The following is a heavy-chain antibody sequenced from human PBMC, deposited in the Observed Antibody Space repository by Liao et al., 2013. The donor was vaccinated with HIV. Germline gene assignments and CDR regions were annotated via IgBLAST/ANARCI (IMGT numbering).Heavy chain of an antibody. D-gene: IGHD5-18*01. CDR3: ARDKVQYGYVKNYYFYYMDV. CDR2: LYTSGST. CDR1: GASISSGSYY. J-gene: IGHJ6*03. Sequence: QVQLQESGPGLVQPSQTLSLTCTVSGASISSGSYYWTWIRQPAGKGLEWIGRLYTSGSTNYNPSLKSRVTISVDMSKNQFSLKLRSVTAADTAVYYCARDKVQYGYVKNYYFYYMDVWAKGPRSPSP. V-gene: IGHV4-61*02.